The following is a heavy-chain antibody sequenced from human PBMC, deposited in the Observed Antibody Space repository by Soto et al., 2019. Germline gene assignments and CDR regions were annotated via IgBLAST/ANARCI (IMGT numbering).Heavy chain of an antibody. CDR1: GYTFTSYG. Sequence: ASVKVSCKASGYTFTSYGISWVRQAPGQGLEWMGWISAYNGNTNYAQKLQGRVTMTTDTSTSTAYMELRSLRSDDTAVYYCAREIYDSSGYWRFDPWGQGTLVTVSS. V-gene: IGHV1-18*01. J-gene: IGHJ5*02. CDR3: AREIYDSSGYWRFDP. CDR2: ISAYNGNT. D-gene: IGHD3-22*01.